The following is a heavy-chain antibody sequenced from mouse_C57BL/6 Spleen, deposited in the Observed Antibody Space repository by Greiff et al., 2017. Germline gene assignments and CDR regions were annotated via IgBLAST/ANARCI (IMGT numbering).Heavy chain of an antibody. CDR3: ARLYCGCDDAWFAY. Sequence: VQLQQSGAELVKPGASVKLSCKASGYAFSSYWMNWVKQRPGKGLEWIGQIYPGDGDTNYNGKFKGKSTLTADKSSSTAYMQLSSLTSEDSAVYCYARLYCGCDDAWFAYWGQGTLVTVSA. CDR2: IYPGDGDT. J-gene: IGHJ3*01. V-gene: IGHV1-80*01. CDR1: GYAFSSYW. D-gene: IGHD2-2*01.